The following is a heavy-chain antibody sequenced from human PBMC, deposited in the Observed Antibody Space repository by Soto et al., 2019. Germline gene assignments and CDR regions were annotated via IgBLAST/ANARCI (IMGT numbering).Heavy chain of an antibody. CDR3: AKGRTYYYDSSGYY. CDR2: ISYDGSNK. Sequence: GGSLRLSCAASGFTFSSYGMHWVRQAPGKGLEWVAVISYDGSNKYYADSVKGRFTISRDNSKNTLYLQMNSLRAEETAVYYCAKGRTYYYDSSGYYWGQGTLVTVSS. CDR1: GFTFSSYG. J-gene: IGHJ4*02. D-gene: IGHD3-22*01. V-gene: IGHV3-30*18.